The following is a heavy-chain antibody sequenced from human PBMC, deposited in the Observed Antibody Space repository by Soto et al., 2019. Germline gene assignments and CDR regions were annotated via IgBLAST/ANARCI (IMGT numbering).Heavy chain of an antibody. CDR1: GFTFSDSP. D-gene: IGHD3-3*02. Sequence: GGSLRLSCAASGFTFSDSPMNWVRLAPGKGLEWVSHIRSDGTTIYYADSVKGRFTISRDNAKNSLYLHMNSLRDEDTAIYYCVRDHDFAFYAWGQGTLVTVSS. J-gene: IGHJ5*02. V-gene: IGHV3-48*02. CDR3: VRDHDFAFYA. CDR2: IRSDGTTI.